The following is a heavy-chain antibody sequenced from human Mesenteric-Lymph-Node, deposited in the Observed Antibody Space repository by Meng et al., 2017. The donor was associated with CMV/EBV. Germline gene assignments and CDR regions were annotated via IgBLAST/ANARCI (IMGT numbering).Heavy chain of an antibody. CDR2: INSDGSST. CDR3: ARVPPIVTLDY. J-gene: IGHJ4*02. Sequence: GESLKISCAASGFTFSSYWMHWVRQAPGKGLVWVSRINSDGSSTSYGDSVKGRFTISRDNAKNSLYLQMNSLRAEDTAVYYCARVPPIVTLDYWGQGTLVTVSS. CDR1: GFTFSSYW. D-gene: IGHD2-15*01. V-gene: IGHV3-74*01.